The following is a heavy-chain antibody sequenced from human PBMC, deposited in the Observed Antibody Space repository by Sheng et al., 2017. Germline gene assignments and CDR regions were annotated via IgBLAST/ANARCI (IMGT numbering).Heavy chain of an antibody. D-gene: IGHD1-1*01. V-gene: IGHV1-18*01. Sequence: QVQLVQSGADVKKPGASVKVSCKASGYIFTNYGISWVRQAPGHGLEWMGWLSSAFNGNTNYAQNLQGRVTMTTDTSTSTAYMELRSLSSDDTAIYYCARASNFNNWKDVLGAFDIWGQ. CDR1: GYIFTNYG. CDR3: ARASNFNNWKDVLGAFDI. J-gene: IGHJ3*02. CDR2: LSSAFNGNT.